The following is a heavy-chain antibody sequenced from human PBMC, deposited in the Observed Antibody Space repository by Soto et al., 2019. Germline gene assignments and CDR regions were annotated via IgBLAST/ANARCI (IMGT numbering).Heavy chain of an antibody. V-gene: IGHV3-53*01. J-gene: IGHJ4*02. D-gene: IGHD7-27*01. CDR3: VRVTGAERH. Sequence: QAXGSLRLPGLVSGFIVSLSHMMWVRQAPGKGLEGVSVIYNHGQINYVDPVKGRFTIARDNSKNTIYLQMNSLKVEDTAVYYCVRVTGAERHWGQGALVTVYS. CDR1: GFIVSLSH. CDR2: IYNHGQI.